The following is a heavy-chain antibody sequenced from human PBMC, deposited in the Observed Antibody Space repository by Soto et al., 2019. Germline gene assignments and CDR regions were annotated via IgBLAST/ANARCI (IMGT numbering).Heavy chain of an antibody. CDR1: GYTFTSYG. CDR2: ISAYNGNT. Sequence: ASVKVSCKASGYTFTSYGISWVRQAPGQGLEWMGWISAYNGNTNYAQKLQGRVTMTTDTSTSTAYMELRSLRSDDTAVYYCARLVPAATYYYYYYMDVWGKGTTVTVSS. CDR3: ARLVPAATYYYYYYMDV. J-gene: IGHJ6*03. V-gene: IGHV1-18*01. D-gene: IGHD2-2*01.